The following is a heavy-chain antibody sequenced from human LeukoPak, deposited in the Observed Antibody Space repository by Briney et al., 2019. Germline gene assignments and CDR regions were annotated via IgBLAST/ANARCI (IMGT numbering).Heavy chain of an antibody. V-gene: IGHV1-69*13. D-gene: IGHD2-2*01. CDR3: ARDYGSTSCYESCYYYYYMDV. CDR1: GGTFSSYA. Sequence: ASVKVSCKASGGTFSSYAISWVRQAPGQGLEWMGGIIPIFGTANYAQKFQGRVTITADESTSTAYMELSSLRTEDTAVYYCARDYGSTSCYESCYYYYYMDVWGKGTTVTISS. CDR2: IIPIFGTA. J-gene: IGHJ6*03.